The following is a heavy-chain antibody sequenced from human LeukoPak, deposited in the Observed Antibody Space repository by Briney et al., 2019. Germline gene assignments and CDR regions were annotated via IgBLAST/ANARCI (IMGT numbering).Heavy chain of an antibody. CDR1: GSTFSTYG. Sequence: GGSLRLSCAASGSTFSTYGMHWVRQAPGKGLEWVALVSYDGSDKYYADSVKGRFTISRDNSKNTVFLQMNSLRAEDTAVYYCAKDPPMYSSGWYNYFDYWGQGTLVTVSS. J-gene: IGHJ4*02. CDR2: VSYDGSDK. V-gene: IGHV3-30*18. D-gene: IGHD6-19*01. CDR3: AKDPPMYSSGWYNYFDY.